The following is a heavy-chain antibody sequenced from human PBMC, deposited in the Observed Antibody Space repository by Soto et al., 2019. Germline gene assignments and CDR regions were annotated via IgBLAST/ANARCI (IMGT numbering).Heavy chain of an antibody. D-gene: IGHD3-9*01. V-gene: IGHV4-59*08. Sequence: SETLSLTCTVSGGSISSYYWSWIRQPPGKGLEWIGYIYYSGSTNYNPSLKSRVTISVDTSKNQFSLKLSSVTAADTAVYYCGSYDILTGYQIGTFDYWGQGTLVTVSS. CDR2: IYYSGST. J-gene: IGHJ4*02. CDR3: GSYDILTGYQIGTFDY. CDR1: GGSISSYY.